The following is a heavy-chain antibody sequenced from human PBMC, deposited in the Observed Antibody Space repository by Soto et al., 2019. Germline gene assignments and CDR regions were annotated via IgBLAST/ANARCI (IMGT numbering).Heavy chain of an antibody. J-gene: IGHJ6*02. Sequence: QVQLVQFGAEMKEPGSSVKVSCKTSGGTFSSSAISWLRQAPGQGLEWMGGIIPLFRTPDYAQKFQGRVTIAADESTSTAYMELSSLRSEDTAVYYCARDNDRLQLGGNYYYMLDVWGQGTTITVSS. CDR3: ARDNDRLQLGGNYYYMLDV. CDR2: IIPLFRTP. CDR1: GGTFSSSA. V-gene: IGHV1-69*12. D-gene: IGHD4-4*01.